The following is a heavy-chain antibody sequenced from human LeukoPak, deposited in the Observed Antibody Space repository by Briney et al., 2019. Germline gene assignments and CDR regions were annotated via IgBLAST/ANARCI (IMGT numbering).Heavy chain of an antibody. CDR2: INHSGST. Sequence: SETLSLTCAVYGGSFSGYYWSWIRQPPGKGPEWIGEINHSGSTNYNPSLKSRVTISVDTSKNQFSLKLSSVTAADTAVYYCARLYGITGTTLWDYWGQGTLVTVSS. D-gene: IGHD1-7*01. CDR1: GGSFSGYY. J-gene: IGHJ4*02. CDR3: ARLYGITGTTLWDY. V-gene: IGHV4-34*01.